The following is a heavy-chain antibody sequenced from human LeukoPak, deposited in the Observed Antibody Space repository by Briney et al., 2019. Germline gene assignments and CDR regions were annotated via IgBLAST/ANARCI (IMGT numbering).Heavy chain of an antibody. D-gene: IGHD3-3*01. Sequence: GASVKVSCKVSGDTFNTYGISWVRQAPGQGLEWMGGIIPIFGTANYAQKFQGRVTITTDESTSTAYMELSSLRSEDTAVYYCARDRYNDFWSGYFDYWGQGTLVTVSS. CDR3: ARDRYNDFWSGYFDY. J-gene: IGHJ4*02. V-gene: IGHV1-69*05. CDR1: GDTFNTYG. CDR2: IIPIFGTA.